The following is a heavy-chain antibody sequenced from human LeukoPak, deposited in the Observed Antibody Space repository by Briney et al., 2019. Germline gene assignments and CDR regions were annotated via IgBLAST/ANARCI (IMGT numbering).Heavy chain of an antibody. V-gene: IGHV5-51*03. D-gene: IGHD6-13*01. Sequence: KSGESLKISCRSSGYSFTSYWIAWVRQMPGKGLEWMGIIYPGDSDTRHSPSFQGQVTISADKSISTAYLQWSSLKASDTAMYYCARLGAAAGIDYWGQGTLVTVSS. CDR2: IYPGDSDT. CDR3: ARLGAAAGIDY. CDR1: GYSFTSYW. J-gene: IGHJ4*02.